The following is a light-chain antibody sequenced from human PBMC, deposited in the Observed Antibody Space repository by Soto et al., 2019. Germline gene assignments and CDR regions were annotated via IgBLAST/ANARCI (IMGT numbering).Light chain of an antibody. CDR1: SSDVGGYNY. J-gene: IGLJ1*01. CDR3: CSYAGSYTYV. V-gene: IGLV2-11*01. CDR2: DVT. Sequence: QSVLTQPRSVSGSPGQSVTISCTGTSSDVGGYNYVSWYQQHPGQAPKVMIYDVTKRPSGVPDRFSGSKSGNTASLTISGLQAEDEADYYCCSYAGSYTYVFGTGTKLTVL.